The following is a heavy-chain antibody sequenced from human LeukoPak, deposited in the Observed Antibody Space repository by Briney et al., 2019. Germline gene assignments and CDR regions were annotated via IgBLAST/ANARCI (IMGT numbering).Heavy chain of an antibody. CDR2: IYYSGST. J-gene: IGHJ4*02. CDR1: GGSISSSSYY. Sequence: SETLSLTCTVSGGSISSSSYYWGWIRQPPGKGLEWIGSIYYSGSTYYNPSLKSRVTISVDTSKNQFSLKLSSVTAADTAVYYCARARKFDYWGQGTLVTVSS. V-gene: IGHV4-39*07. CDR3: ARARKFDY.